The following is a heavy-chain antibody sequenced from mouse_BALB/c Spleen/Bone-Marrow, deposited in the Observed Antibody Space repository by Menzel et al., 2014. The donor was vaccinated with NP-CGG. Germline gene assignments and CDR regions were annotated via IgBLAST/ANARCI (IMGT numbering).Heavy chain of an antibody. D-gene: IGHD1-1*02. J-gene: IGHJ4*01. CDR2: IFPGSGTT. V-gene: IGHV1-9*01. Sequence: VQLQQSGAELMKPGASVSISCKATGYTFSSYRIEWVKQRPGHGLEWIGEIFPGSGTTNYNEKFEGKATFTADTSSNTAFVQLSSLTSEDSAVYYCARILWDYYAMDYWGQGTSVTVSS. CDR3: ARILWDYYAMDY. CDR1: GYTFSSYR.